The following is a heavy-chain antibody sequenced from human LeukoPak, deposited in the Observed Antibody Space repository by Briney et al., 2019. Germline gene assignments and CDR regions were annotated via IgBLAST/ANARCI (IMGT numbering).Heavy chain of an antibody. CDR3: ARSLRGSYDY. V-gene: IGHV3-48*01. CDR2: ISSSSSTI. D-gene: IGHD1-26*01. J-gene: IGHJ4*02. CDR1: GCTFSSYS. Sequence: GGSLRLSCAASGCTFSSYSMNWVRQAPGKGREWVSYISSSSSTIYYADSVKGRFTISRDNAKNSLYLQMNSLRAEDTAVYYCARSLRGSYDYWGQGTLVTVSS.